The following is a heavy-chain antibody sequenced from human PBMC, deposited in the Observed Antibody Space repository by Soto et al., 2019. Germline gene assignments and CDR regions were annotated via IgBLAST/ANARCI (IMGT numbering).Heavy chain of an antibody. J-gene: IGHJ4*02. Sequence: SGGSLRLSCAASGFSFSSLAMSWVRQAPGKGLEWVSSSSGRGVDTLYADSVKGRFTISRDNSRNTLYLQVNSLRAEDTAVYYCAKDQTDVTLFDYWGQGTLVTVSS. D-gene: IGHD2-21*02. CDR3: AKDQTDVTLFDY. CDR1: GFSFSSLA. V-gene: IGHV3-23*01. CDR2: SSGRGVDT.